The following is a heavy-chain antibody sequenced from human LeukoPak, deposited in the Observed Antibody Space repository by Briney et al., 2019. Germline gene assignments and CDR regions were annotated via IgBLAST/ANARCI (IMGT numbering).Heavy chain of an antibody. CDR2: IKQDGSEQ. Sequence: GGSLRLSCAASGFTFSSYWMSWVRQAPGKGLEWGANIKQDGSEQYYVDSVKGRFTISRDNAKNSLYLEMNSLRVEDTAVYYCARVPHTSSSYRWFDPWGQGTLVTVSS. CDR1: GFTFSSYW. V-gene: IGHV3-7*01. J-gene: IGHJ5*02. CDR3: ARVPHTSSSYRWFDP. D-gene: IGHD6-6*01.